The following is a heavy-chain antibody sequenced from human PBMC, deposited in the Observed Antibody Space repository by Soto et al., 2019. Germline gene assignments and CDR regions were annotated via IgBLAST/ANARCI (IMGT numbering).Heavy chain of an antibody. CDR2: ISAYNGNT. J-gene: IGHJ4*02. D-gene: IGHD6-13*01. CDR3: ARDLALFIAAAGPQGDY. Sequence: QVQLVQSGAEVKKPGASVKVSCKASGYTFTSYGISWVRQAPGQGLEWMGWISAYNGNTNYAQKLQGRVTMTTDTATSTAYMELRSLRSDDTAVYYCARDLALFIAAAGPQGDYWGKGTLVTVSS. CDR1: GYTFTSYG. V-gene: IGHV1-18*01.